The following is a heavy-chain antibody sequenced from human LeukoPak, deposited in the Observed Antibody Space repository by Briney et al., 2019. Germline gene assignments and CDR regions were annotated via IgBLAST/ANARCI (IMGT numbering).Heavy chain of an antibody. CDR1: GFTFGDYA. J-gene: IGHJ4*02. Sequence: PGGSLRLSCTASGFTFGDYAMSWVRQAPGKGLEWVSTISGYSTYYADSVKGRFTISRDNSKDTLYLQMNSLRAEDTAVYYCARGSGDYWGQGTLVTVSS. V-gene: IGHV3-23*01. CDR2: ISGYST. CDR3: ARGSGDY. D-gene: IGHD3-10*01.